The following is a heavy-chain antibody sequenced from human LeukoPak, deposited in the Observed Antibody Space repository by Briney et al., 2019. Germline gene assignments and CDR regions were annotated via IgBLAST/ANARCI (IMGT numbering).Heavy chain of an antibody. CDR1: GYTFTSYG. Sequence: ASVKVSCKASGYTFTSYGISWVRQAPGQGLKWMGWISAYNGNTNYAQKLQGRVTMTTDTSTSTAYMELRSLRSDDTALYYCARDGYSSSWYSNNWFDPWGQGTLVTVSS. CDR3: ARDGYSSSWYSNNWFDP. J-gene: IGHJ5*02. CDR2: ISAYNGNT. V-gene: IGHV1-18*01. D-gene: IGHD6-13*01.